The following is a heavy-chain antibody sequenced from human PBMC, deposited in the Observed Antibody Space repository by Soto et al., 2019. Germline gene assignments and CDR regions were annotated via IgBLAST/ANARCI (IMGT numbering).Heavy chain of an antibody. CDR3: ARQRPSVVTQAYFDV. CDR2: IYYSGST. V-gene: IGHV4-39*01. Sequence: SAMQSHTCHVAGESISGRGCCWSWLSQPPGKGLEWIGSIYYSGSTYNNPSLRSRVSMPIDTSKDQFSLKLKSVTAADTALYFCARQRPSVVTQAYFDVWGPGSLVTVS. J-gene: IGHJ4*02. CDR1: GESISGRGCC. D-gene: IGHD2-21*02.